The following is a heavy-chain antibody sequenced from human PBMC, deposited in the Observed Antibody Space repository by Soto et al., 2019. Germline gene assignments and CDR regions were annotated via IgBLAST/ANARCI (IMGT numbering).Heavy chain of an antibody. CDR1: GFTFSDHY. CDR3: VRTSHYGWGSWNFDY. Sequence: EVQLVESGGGLVQPGGSRRLSCAASGFTFSDHYMDWVRQAPGKGLEWVGRTRNKANSYSTEYAASVRGRFTISRDESKRSLYLQMNRLKTENTAVYYCVRTSHYGWGSWNFDYWGQGTLVTVSS. D-gene: IGHD3-10*01. V-gene: IGHV3-72*01. CDR2: TRNKANSYST. J-gene: IGHJ4*02.